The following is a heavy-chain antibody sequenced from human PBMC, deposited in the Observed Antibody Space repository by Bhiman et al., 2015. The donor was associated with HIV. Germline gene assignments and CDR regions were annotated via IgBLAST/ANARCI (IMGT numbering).Heavy chain of an antibody. CDR1: GFTFSSYA. V-gene: IGHV3-30-3*01. D-gene: IGHD2-21*01. Sequence: QVQLVESGGGVLQPGRSLRLSCAASGFTFSSYAMHWVRQAPGKGLEWVAVISYDGSNKYYADSVKGRFTISRDNSKNTLYLQMNSLRAEDTAVYYCASVQIPGWGQGTLVTVSS. J-gene: IGHJ4*02. CDR3: ASVQIPG. CDR2: ISYDGSNK.